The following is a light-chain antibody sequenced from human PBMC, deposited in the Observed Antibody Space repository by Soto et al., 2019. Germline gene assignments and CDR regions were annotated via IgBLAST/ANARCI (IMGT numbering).Light chain of an antibody. J-gene: IGLJ1*01. CDR1: SSDVGGYNY. CDR3: SSYAGSTPYV. CDR2: EVS. V-gene: IGLV2-8*01. Sequence: QSALTQPPSASGSPGQSVTISCTGTSSDVGGYNYVSWYQQHPGKAPKLMIYEVSKWPSGVPDRFSGSKSGNTASLTVSGLQAEDEADYYCSSYAGSTPYVFGTGTKLTVL.